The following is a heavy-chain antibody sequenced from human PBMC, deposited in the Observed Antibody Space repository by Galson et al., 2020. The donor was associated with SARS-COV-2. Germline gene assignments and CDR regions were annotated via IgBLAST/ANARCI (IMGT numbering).Heavy chain of an antibody. CDR2: ISFDGSRE. D-gene: IGHD6-19*01. J-gene: IGHJ4*02. CDR3: AREGQWPSGGGRDY. Sequence: GESPKIPCAASGFTFSSYGMHWVRQAPGKGLEWVAVISFDGSREYYADSVKGRFTISRDNSKNTVYLQMNSLRADDTAVYYCAREGQWPSGGGRDYWGQGTLVTVSS. V-gene: IGHV3-30*19. CDR1: GFTFSSYG.